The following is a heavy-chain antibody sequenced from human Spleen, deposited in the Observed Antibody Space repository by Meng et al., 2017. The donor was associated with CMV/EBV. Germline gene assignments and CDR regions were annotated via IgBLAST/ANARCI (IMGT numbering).Heavy chain of an antibody. D-gene: IGHD6-6*01. CDR1: GYTFTSYG. CDR2: IIPILGIA. CDR3: ASLGGGCPGCSSSFDY. Sequence: SVKVSCKASGYTFTSYGISWVRQAPGQGLEWMGRIIPILGIANYAQKFQGRVTITADKSTSIAYMELSSLRSEDTAVYYCASLGGGCPGCSSSFDYWGQGTLVTVSS. J-gene: IGHJ4*02. V-gene: IGHV1-69*04.